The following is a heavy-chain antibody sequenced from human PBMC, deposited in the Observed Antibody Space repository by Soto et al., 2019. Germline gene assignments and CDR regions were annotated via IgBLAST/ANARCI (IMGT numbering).Heavy chain of an antibody. J-gene: IGHJ4*02. CDR1: GFTFSSYG. D-gene: IGHD6-6*01. V-gene: IGHV3-30*18. CDR2: ISYDGSNK. CDR3: ANDDSPDSSSSGNDY. Sequence: QVQLVESGGGVVQPGRSLRLSCAASGFTFSSYGMHWVRQAPGKGLEWVAVISYDGSNKYYADSVKGRFTISRDNSKNTLYLQMNSLRAEDTAVYYCANDDSPDSSSSGNDYWGQGTLVTVSS.